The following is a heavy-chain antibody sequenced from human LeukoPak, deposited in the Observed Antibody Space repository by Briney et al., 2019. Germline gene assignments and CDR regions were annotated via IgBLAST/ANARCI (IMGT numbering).Heavy chain of an antibody. Sequence: GGSLRLSCAASGFTFSSYSMNWVRQAPGKGLEWVSYISSSSSTIYYADSVKGRFTISRDNAKNSLYLQMNSLRAEDTAVYYCARTNTIFGVDPSFRNWGQGTLVTVSS. CDR3: ARTNTIFGVDPSFRN. D-gene: IGHD3-3*01. CDR2: ISSSSSTI. V-gene: IGHV3-48*01. CDR1: GFTFSSYS. J-gene: IGHJ4*02.